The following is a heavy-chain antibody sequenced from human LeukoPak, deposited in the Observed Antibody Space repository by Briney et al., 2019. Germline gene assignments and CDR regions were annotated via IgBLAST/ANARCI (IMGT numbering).Heavy chain of an antibody. CDR2: INHSGST. Sequence: SETLSLTCAVYGGSFSGYYWSWIRQPPGKGLEWIGEINHSGSTNYNPSLKSRVTISVDTSENQFSLKLSSVTAADTAVYYCARGSPNIVVVPAAPKGWFDPWGQGTLVTVSS. J-gene: IGHJ5*02. CDR3: ARGSPNIVVVPAAPKGWFDP. V-gene: IGHV4-34*01. D-gene: IGHD2-2*01. CDR1: GGSFSGYY.